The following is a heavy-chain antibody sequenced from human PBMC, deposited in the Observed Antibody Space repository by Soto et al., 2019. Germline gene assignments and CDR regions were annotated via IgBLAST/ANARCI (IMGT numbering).Heavy chain of an antibody. J-gene: IGHJ5*02. CDR3: ARDYGDYEGWFDP. D-gene: IGHD4-17*01. CDR1: GGTFSSYT. CDR2: IIPILGIA. Sequence: QVQLVQSGAEVKKPGSSVKVSCKASGGTFSSYTISWVRQAPGQGLEWMGRIIPILGIANYAQKFQGRVTITADKSTSTAYMELRSLRSEDTAVYYCARDYGDYEGWFDPWGQGTLVTVSS. V-gene: IGHV1-69*08.